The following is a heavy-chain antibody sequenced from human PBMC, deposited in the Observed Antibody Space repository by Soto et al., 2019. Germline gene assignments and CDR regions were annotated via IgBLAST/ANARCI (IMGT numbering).Heavy chain of an antibody. CDR1: GGTFSSYA. Sequence: QVQLVQSGAEVKKPGSSVKVSCKASGGTFSSYAISWLRQAPGQGLEWMGGIIPIFGTANYAQKFQGRVTITADETTSTAYMELSSLRSEDTAVYYCARGRDGYNEKPYYFDYWGQGTLVTVSS. CDR3: ARGRDGYNEKPYYFDY. D-gene: IGHD5-12*01. J-gene: IGHJ4*02. V-gene: IGHV1-69*12. CDR2: IIPIFGTA.